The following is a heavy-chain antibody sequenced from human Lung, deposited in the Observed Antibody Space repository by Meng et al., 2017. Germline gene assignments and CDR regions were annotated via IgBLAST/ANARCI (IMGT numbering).Heavy chain of an antibody. CDR3: ARERHSTIIRGVIDF. V-gene: IGHV4-34*01. Sequence: QVQPQHGGVGLLRPSENLSLTCVVYGGSISGSYRSWIRQSPAKGLEWIGKINHGGSTNYNPSLESRVTISVDTPKNQFSLRLTSMTVADTAVYYCARERHSTIIRGVIDFWGQGALVTVSS. D-gene: IGHD3-10*01. CDR1: GGSISGSY. CDR2: INHGGST. J-gene: IGHJ4*02.